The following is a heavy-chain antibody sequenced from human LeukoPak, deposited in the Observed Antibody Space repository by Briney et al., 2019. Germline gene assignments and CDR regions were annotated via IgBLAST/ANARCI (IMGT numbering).Heavy chain of an antibody. V-gene: IGHV3-7*01. CDR2: ISPDGSVK. CDR3: ARFLVVASANPFDY. J-gene: IGHJ4*02. Sequence: GGSLRLACAASGFTFSGHWMSWVRQAPGKGQEWLANISPDGSVKYQVDSMKGRFSISRDNAENSLYLQMNSLRVDDMAVYYCARFLVVASANPFDYWGQGTLVTVSS. D-gene: IGHD2-15*01. CDR1: GFTFSGHW.